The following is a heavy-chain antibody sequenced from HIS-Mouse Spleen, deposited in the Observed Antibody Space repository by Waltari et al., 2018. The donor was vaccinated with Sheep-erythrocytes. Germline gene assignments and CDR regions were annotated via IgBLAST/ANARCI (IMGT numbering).Heavy chain of an antibody. V-gene: IGHV3-21*01. Sequence: EVQLVESGGGLVKPGGSLRLSCAASGFTFSSYSMNWVRQAPGKGLECVSSISSRSSYIYYAESVKGRFTISRDNAKNSLYLQMNSLRAEDTAVYYCARDSTSDAFDIWGQGTMVTVSS. CDR3: ARDSTSDAFDI. J-gene: IGHJ3*02. CDR2: ISSRSSYI. D-gene: IGHD6-6*01. CDR1: GFTFSSYS.